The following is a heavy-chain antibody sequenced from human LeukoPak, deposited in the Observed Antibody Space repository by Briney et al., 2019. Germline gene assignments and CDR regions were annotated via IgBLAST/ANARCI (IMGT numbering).Heavy chain of an antibody. D-gene: IGHD7-27*01. CDR3: ARDATGDPDY. CDR2: IYGGGST. J-gene: IGHJ4*02. V-gene: IGHV3-66*01. CDR1: GFTVSSNY. Sequence: GGSLRLSCAASGFTVSSNYMSWVRQAPGKGLEWVSVIYGGGSTYYADSVKGRFTISRDNSKNTLYLQMNSLRAEDTAVYYCARDATGDPDYWGQGTLVTVSS.